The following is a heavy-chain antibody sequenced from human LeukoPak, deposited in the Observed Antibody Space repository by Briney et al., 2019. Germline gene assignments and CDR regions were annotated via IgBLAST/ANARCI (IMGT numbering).Heavy chain of an antibody. D-gene: IGHD2-15*01. Sequence: GGSLRLSCTASGFTFGDYAMSWFRQAPGKGLEWVGFIRSKAYGGTTEYAASVKGRFTISRDDSKSIAYLQMNSLRAEDTALYYCAKDCCSGGSCYGFDYWGQGTLVTVSS. CDR2: IRSKAYGGTT. V-gene: IGHV3-49*03. CDR3: AKDCCSGGSCYGFDY. CDR1: GFTFGDYA. J-gene: IGHJ4*02.